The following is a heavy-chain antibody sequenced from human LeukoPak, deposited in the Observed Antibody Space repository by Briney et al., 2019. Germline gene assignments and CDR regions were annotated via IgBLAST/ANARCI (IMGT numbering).Heavy chain of an antibody. J-gene: IGHJ1*01. CDR1: GGSFSTYY. Sequence: SETLSLTCAVYGGSFSTYYWSWIRQPPGKGLEWIGYIYYSGSTNYNPSLKSRVTISVDTSKNQFSLKLSSVTAADTAVYYCARGGWYPESFQHWGQGALVTVSS. CDR3: ARGGWYPESFQH. D-gene: IGHD6-19*01. CDR2: IYYSGST. V-gene: IGHV4-59*01.